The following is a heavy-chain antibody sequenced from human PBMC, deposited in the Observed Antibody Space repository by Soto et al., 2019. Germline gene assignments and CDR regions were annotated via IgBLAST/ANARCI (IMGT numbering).Heavy chain of an antibody. CDR3: ARAKDIVVVVAASSDTYYFDY. V-gene: IGHV3-21*01. CDR1: GFTFSSYS. Sequence: GGSLRLSCAASGFTFSSYSMNWVRQAPGKGLEWVSSISSSSSYIYYADSVKGRFTISRDNAKNSLYLQMNSLRAEDTAVYYCARAKDIVVVVAASSDTYYFDYWGQGTLVTVS. CDR2: ISSSSSYI. J-gene: IGHJ4*02. D-gene: IGHD2-15*01.